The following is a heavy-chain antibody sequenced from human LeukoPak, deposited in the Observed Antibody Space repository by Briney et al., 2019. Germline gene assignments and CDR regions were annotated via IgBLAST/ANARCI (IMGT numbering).Heavy chain of an antibody. CDR2: IRFDGTKE. D-gene: IGHD3-10*01. J-gene: IGHJ6*03. Sequence: GGSLRLSCAASGFTFSSHGMHWVRQAPGKGLERVAFIRFDGTKESYEDAVKGRFTISRDNSQTTLYLQMNSLRAEDTAVFYCAKDGRFGGYDYYYMDVWGKGTTVTISS. V-gene: IGHV3-30*02. CDR3: AKDGRFGGYDYYYMDV. CDR1: GFTFSSHG.